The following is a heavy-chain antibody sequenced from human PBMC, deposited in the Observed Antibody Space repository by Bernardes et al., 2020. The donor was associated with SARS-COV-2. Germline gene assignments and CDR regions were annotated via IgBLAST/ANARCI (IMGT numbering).Heavy chain of an antibody. J-gene: IGHJ4*02. D-gene: IGHD6-19*01. CDR3: AKDQAGAVVGILDY. V-gene: IGHV3-23*01. CDR2: ISGDGATT. CDR1: GFDFSDFW. Sequence: GGSLRLSCAGSGFDFSDFWMTWVRQAPGKGLEWVSDISGDGATTYYTDSVKGRFTISRDNSKNTLYLQMNSLRDEDTAVYYCAKDQAGAVVGILDYWGQGTLVTGSS.